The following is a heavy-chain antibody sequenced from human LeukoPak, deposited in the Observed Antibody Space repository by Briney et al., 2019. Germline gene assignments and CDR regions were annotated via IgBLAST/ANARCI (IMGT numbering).Heavy chain of an antibody. J-gene: IGHJ5*02. CDR2: IFYLGST. CDR3: ARKYPDHWFDP. D-gene: IGHD6-6*01. Sequence: SQTLSLTCTVSGGSISSGNFYWSWIRQPPGKGLEWIGYIFYLGSTYYNLSLKSRVTMSVDTSKNQFSLKLRSVTAADTAVYYCARKYPDHWFDPWGQGTLVTVSS. V-gene: IGHV4-30-4*01. CDR1: GGSISSGNFY.